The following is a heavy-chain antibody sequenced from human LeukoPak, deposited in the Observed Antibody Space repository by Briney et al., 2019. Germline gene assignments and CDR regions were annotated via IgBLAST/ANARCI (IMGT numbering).Heavy chain of an antibody. D-gene: IGHD3-10*01. J-gene: IGHJ4*02. CDR2: ISSSGSTI. Sequence: PGGSLRLSCAASGFTFSSYEMNWVRRAPGKGLEWVSYISSSGSTIYYADSVKGRFTISRDNAKNSLYLQMNSLRAEDTAVYYCARVRVLWFGEIDYWGQGTLVTVSS. CDR1: GFTFSSYE. V-gene: IGHV3-48*03. CDR3: ARVRVLWFGEIDY.